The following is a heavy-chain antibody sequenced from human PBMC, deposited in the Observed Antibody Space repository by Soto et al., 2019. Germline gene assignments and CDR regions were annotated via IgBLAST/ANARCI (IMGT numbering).Heavy chain of an antibody. D-gene: IGHD6-13*01. CDR1: GFTFSSYA. Sequence: GGSLRLSCAASGFTFSSYAMSWVRQAPGRGLEWVSAISGSGGSTYYADSVKGRFTISRDNSKNTLYLQMNSLRAEDTAVYYCAKAPLPIAAAGSLYYWGQGTQVTVSS. J-gene: IGHJ4*02. CDR2: ISGSGGST. CDR3: AKAPLPIAAAGSLYY. V-gene: IGHV3-23*01.